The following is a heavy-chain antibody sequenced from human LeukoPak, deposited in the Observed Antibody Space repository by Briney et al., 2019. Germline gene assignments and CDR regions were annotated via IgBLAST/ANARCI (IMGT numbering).Heavy chain of an antibody. CDR2: IYYSGST. J-gene: IGHJ6*04. CDR3: ARDRRIAVAGTRYYYYGMHV. Sequence: SETLSVTCTVSGGSVSSGSYYWSWIRQPPGKGMEWVGYIYYSGSTNYNPSLKSRVTISVDTSRNQFSLKLSSVTAADTAVYYCARDRRIAVAGTRYYYYGMHVWGKGTTVTVSS. CDR1: GGSVSSGSYY. D-gene: IGHD6-19*01. V-gene: IGHV4-61*01.